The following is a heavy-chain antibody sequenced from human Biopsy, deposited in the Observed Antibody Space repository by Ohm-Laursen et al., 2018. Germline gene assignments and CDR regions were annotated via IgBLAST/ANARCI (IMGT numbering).Heavy chain of an antibody. CDR3: ARDRGYYSDRTVPGYFDL. D-gene: IGHD3-22*01. Sequence: SDTLSLTCPVSGDSISSYYWSGIRQPPGKGLQWIGYVYYPGSTNYNPSLQSRVTISVDTSKNHFSLRLRSVTPADTAIYYCARDRGYYSDRTVPGYFDLWGRGTLVTVSS. V-gene: IGHV4-59*01. CDR1: GDSISSYY. CDR2: VYYPGST. J-gene: IGHJ2*01.